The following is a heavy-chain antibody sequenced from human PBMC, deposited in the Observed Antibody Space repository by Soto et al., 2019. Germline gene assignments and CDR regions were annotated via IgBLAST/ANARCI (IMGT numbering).Heavy chain of an antibody. CDR3: AKAHPYYYNGIGV. CDR1: GFTFSSYD. Sequence: EGQLLESGGGLVQPGGSLRLSCAASGFTFSSYDMSWVRQAPGKGLEWVSAISGSGGSTYYADSVKGRFIICRDNSKNAVYLQMNSVIAGHTAVYFGAKAHPYYYNGIGVWGQGNTGTVPS. J-gene: IGHJ6*02. V-gene: IGHV3-23*01. CDR2: ISGSGGST.